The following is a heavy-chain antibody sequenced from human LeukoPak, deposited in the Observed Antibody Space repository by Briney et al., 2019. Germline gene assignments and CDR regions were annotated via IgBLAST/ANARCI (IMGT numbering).Heavy chain of an antibody. D-gene: IGHD4-11*01. CDR2: ISGSGGST. V-gene: IGHV3-23*01. J-gene: IGHJ5*02. CDR1: GFTFSSYE. CDR3: AKGASYSNYDWFDP. Sequence: GALRLSCAASGFTFSSYEMNWVRQAPGKGLEWVSAISGSGGSTYYADSVKGRFTISRVNSKNTLYLQMNSLRAEDTAVYYCAKGASYSNYDWFDPWGQGTLVTVSS.